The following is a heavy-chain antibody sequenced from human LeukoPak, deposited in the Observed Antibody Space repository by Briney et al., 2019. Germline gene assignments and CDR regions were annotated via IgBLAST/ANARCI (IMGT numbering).Heavy chain of an antibody. CDR1: GFTFGDYS. J-gene: IGHJ4*02. D-gene: IGHD7-27*01. CDR2: ISGSSTYI. CDR3: ARDLTGEPPFSDY. V-gene: IGHV3-21*06. Sequence: GGSLRLSCAASGFTFGDYSMNWVRQAPGKGLEWVSSISGSSTYIYYADSVKGRFTISRDNAKNSLYLQMNSLRAEDTSVYYCARDLTGEPPFSDYWGQGTLVTVSS.